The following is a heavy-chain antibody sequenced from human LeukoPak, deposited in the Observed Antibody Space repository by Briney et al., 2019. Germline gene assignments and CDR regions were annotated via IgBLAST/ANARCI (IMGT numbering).Heavy chain of an antibody. CDR2: ISDSGSRT. CDR3: AKSLFLD. V-gene: IGHV3-23*01. J-gene: IGHJ4*02. D-gene: IGHD2-21*01. Sequence: GGSLRLSCAASGFIFSSCATNWVRQAPGKGLEWVSAISDSGSRTLYADSVKGRFTISRDNSKNTLYLQMNSLRAEDTAVYYCAKSLFLDWGQGTLVTVSS. CDR1: GFIFSSCA.